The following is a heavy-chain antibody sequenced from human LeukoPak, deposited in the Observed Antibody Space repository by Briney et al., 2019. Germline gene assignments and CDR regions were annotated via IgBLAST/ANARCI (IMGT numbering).Heavy chain of an antibody. D-gene: IGHD1-26*01. V-gene: IGHV3-73*01. J-gene: IGHJ3*02. CDR3: TRHPPYSGGYRTLGDAFDI. CDR1: GFTFSDSA. CDR2: IRVKANSYAT. Sequence: GGSLRLSCAASGFTFSDSAMHWVRQASGKGLEWVGRIRVKANSYATAYAASVRGRFTISRDDSKNTASQQMNSLKIEDTAIYYCTRHPPYSGGYRTLGDAFDIWGQGTLVTVSS.